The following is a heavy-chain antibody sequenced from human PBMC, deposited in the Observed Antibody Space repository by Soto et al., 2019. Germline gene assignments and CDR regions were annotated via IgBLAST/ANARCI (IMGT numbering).Heavy chain of an antibody. CDR3: AISSGWYYVSY. J-gene: IGHJ4*02. V-gene: IGHV1-3*01. Sequence: ASVKVSCKASGYFFNDYGVHWVRQAPGQRLEWLGRINGGDGKTKYSQKFQGRVTFTRDTSASTAYMELSSLRSEDTAVYYCAISSGWYYVSYWGQGTLVTVSS. CDR2: INGGDGKT. CDR1: GYFFNDYG. D-gene: IGHD6-19*01.